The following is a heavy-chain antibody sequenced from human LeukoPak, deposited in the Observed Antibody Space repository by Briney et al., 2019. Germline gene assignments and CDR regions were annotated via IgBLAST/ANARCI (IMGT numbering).Heavy chain of an antibody. CDR3: AKDRVRIQLWLPRNYFDY. Sequence: GRSLRLSCAASGFTFSSYGMHWVRQAPGKGLEWVAVISYDGSNKYYADSVKGRFTISRDNSKNTLYLQMNGLRAEDTAVYYCAKDRVRIQLWLPRNYFDYWGQGTLVTVSS. V-gene: IGHV3-30*18. J-gene: IGHJ4*02. D-gene: IGHD5-18*01. CDR1: GFTFSSYG. CDR2: ISYDGSNK.